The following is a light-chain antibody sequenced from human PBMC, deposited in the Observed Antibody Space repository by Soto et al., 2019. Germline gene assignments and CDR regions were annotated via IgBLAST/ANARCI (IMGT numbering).Light chain of an antibody. Sequence: EIVLTQSPGTLSLSPGERATLSCRASQSVSSSFLAWYQQKPGQAPRLLIYGASSRATAIPDRFSGSGSGTVFTLTISRLEPEDFAVYYCQQYDTSPWTFGQGTKVELK. CDR3: QQYDTSPWT. CDR2: GAS. J-gene: IGKJ1*01. V-gene: IGKV3-20*01. CDR1: QSVSSSF.